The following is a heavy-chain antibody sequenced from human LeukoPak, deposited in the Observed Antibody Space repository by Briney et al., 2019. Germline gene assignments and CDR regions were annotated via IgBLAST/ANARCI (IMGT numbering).Heavy chain of an antibody. CDR1: GYTFTSYG. CDR2: IIPILGIA. CDR3: ARDDCSSTSCYTGWFDP. J-gene: IGHJ5*02. V-gene: IGHV1-69*04. Sequence: SVKVSCKASGYTFTSYGISWVRQAPGQGLEWMGRIIPILGIANYAQKFQGRVTITADKSTSTAYMELSSLRSEDTAVYYCARDDCSSTSCYTGWFDPWGQGTLVTVSS. D-gene: IGHD2-2*02.